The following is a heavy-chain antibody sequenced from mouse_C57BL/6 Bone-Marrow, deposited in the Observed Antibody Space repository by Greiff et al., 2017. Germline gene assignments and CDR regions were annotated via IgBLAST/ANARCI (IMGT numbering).Heavy chain of an antibody. Sequence: VQLKQSGTVLARPGASVKMSCKTSGYTFTSYWMHWVKQRPGQGLEWIGAIYPGNSDTSYNQKFKGKAKLTAVTSASTAYMELSSLTNEDSAVYYCTYGYEEGIYAMDYWGQGTTLTVSS. CDR2: IYPGNSDT. J-gene: IGHJ2*01. V-gene: IGHV1-5*01. CDR3: TYGYEEGIYAMDY. D-gene: IGHD2-2*01. CDR1: GYTFTSYW.